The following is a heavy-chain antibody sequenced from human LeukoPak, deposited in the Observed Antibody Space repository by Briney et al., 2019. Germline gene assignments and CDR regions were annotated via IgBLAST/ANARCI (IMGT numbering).Heavy chain of an antibody. V-gene: IGHV4-4*07. Sequence: SETLSLTCTVYGGSISSYYWSWIRQPAGKGLEWIGRIYTSGSTNYNPSLKSRVTMSVDTSKNQFSLKLSSVTAADTAVYYCARAMITFGGVIVPFFDYWGQGTLVTVSS. CDR2: IYTSGST. J-gene: IGHJ4*02. D-gene: IGHD3-16*02. CDR1: GGSISSYY. CDR3: ARAMITFGGVIVPFFDY.